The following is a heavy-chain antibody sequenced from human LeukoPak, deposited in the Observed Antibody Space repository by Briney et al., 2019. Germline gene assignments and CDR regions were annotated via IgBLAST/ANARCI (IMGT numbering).Heavy chain of an antibody. Sequence: SVKVSCKASGDTFSSYAISWVRQAPGQGLEWMGRIVPIFVIANYAQRFQGRVTITADTSTSTAYMELSSLRSEDTAVYYCARDVGPSITGTKNVYFDYWGQGTLVTVSS. D-gene: IGHD1-20*01. J-gene: IGHJ4*02. V-gene: IGHV1-69*04. CDR3: ARDVGPSITGTKNVYFDY. CDR1: GDTFSSYA. CDR2: IVPIFVIA.